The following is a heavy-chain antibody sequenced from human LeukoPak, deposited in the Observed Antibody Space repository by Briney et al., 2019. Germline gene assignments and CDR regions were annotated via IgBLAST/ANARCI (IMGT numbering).Heavy chain of an antibody. CDR1: GFTFSSYA. CDR2: ISGSGGST. CDR3: AKDSIVATISDWFDP. J-gene: IGHJ5*02. D-gene: IGHD5-12*01. V-gene: IGHV3-23*01. Sequence: HPGGSLRLSCAASGFTFSSYAMSWVRQAPGKGLEWVSAISGSGGSTYYADSVKGRFTISRDNSKSTLYLQMNSLRAEDTAVYYCAKDSIVATISDWFDPWGQGTLVTVSS.